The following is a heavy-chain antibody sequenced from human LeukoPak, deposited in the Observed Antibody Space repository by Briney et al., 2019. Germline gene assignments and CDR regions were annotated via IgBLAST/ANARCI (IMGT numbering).Heavy chain of an antibody. CDR1: GFTVSSNY. Sequence: GGSLRLSCAASGFTVSSNYMSWVRQAPGKGLEWVSVIYSGGSTYNADSVKGRFTISRANSKNTLYLQMNSLRADDTAVYYCARDLDSYGSYWGQGTLVTVSS. D-gene: IGHD5-18*01. V-gene: IGHV3-53*01. J-gene: IGHJ4*02. CDR3: ARDLDSYGSY. CDR2: IYSGGST.